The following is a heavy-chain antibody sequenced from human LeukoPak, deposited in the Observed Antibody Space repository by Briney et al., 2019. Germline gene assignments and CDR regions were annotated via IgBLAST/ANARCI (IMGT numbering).Heavy chain of an antibody. D-gene: IGHD3-22*01. Sequence: PGGSLRLSCAASGSTFSSYAMSWVRQAPGKGLEWVSAISGSGGSTYYADSVKGRFTISRDNSKNTLYLQMNSLRAEDTAVYYCAKDRLPYYDSSGYPLDYWGQGTLVTVSS. CDR2: ISGSGGST. J-gene: IGHJ4*02. CDR1: GSTFSSYA. V-gene: IGHV3-23*01. CDR3: AKDRLPYYDSSGYPLDY.